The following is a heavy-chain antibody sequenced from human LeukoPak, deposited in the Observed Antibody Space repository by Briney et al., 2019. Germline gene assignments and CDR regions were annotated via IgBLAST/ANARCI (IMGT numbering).Heavy chain of an antibody. CDR1: GGSISSYY. CDR2: IYYSGST. CDR3: ARHRAPYYDILTGYYGGAFGYFDY. D-gene: IGHD3-9*01. J-gene: IGHJ4*02. Sequence: SETLSLTCTVSGGSISSYYWSWIRQPPGKGLEWIGYIYYSGSTNYNPSLKSRVTISADTSKNQFSLKLSSVTAADTAVYYCARHRAPYYDILTGYYGGAFGYFDYWGQGTLVTVSS. V-gene: IGHV4-59*08.